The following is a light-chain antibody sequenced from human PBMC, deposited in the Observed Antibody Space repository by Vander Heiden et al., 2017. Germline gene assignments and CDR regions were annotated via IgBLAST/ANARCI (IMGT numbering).Light chain of an antibody. Sequence: QSALTQPASVSGSPGQSITISCTGTSSDVGGYNYVSWYQQHPVKAPKLMIYEVSNRPSGVSNRFSGSKSGNTASLTISGLQAEDEADYYCSSYTSSISYVFGTGTKVTVL. CDR2: EVS. CDR1: SSDVGGYNY. V-gene: IGLV2-14*01. CDR3: SSYTSSISYV. J-gene: IGLJ1*01.